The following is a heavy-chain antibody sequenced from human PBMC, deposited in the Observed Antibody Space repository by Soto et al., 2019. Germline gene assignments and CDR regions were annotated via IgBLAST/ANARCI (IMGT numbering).Heavy chain of an antibody. CDR3: AKVHGSGTYYNFPDY. V-gene: IGHV3-23*01. D-gene: IGHD3-10*01. Sequence: GGSLRLSCAASGFTFSTYAMSWFRQAPWKWLEWVSTISDSGGSTYFGDSVKGRFTICRDNSKNPPYLLMNSLGAEDTALYYCAKVHGSGTYYNFPDYWGQGTLVTVSS. CDR2: ISDSGGST. J-gene: IGHJ4*02. CDR1: GFTFSTYA.